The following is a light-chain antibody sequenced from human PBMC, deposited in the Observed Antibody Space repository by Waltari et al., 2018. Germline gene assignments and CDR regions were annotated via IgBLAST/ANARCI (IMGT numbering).Light chain of an antibody. CDR3: QQYYSTLPT. CDR1: QGISNS. CDR2: AAS. J-gene: IGKJ1*01. V-gene: IGKV1-NL1*01. Sequence: DIQMTQSPSSLSASVGDRVTITCRASQGISNSLAWSQQKPGKAPKLLLYAASRLESGVPSRFSGSGSGTDYTLTISSMQPEDFATYYCQQYYSTLPTFGQGTKVEIK.